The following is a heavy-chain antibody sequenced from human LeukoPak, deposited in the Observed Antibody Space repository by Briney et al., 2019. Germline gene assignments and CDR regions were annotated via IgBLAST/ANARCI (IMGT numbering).Heavy chain of an antibody. V-gene: IGHV4-39*01. CDR1: GGSMSSSAYY. J-gene: IGHJ3*02. CDR2: IFYSGTT. Sequence: PSETLSLTCSVSGGSMSSSAYYWGWIRQSPGKGLEWIGSIFYSGTTYLNPSLKSRFTMSVDTSKNQFSLKVSSVTAADTAVYYCGRHARSEELRHSAFDIWGQGTMVIVSS. CDR3: GRHARSEELRHSAFDI. D-gene: IGHD3-3*01.